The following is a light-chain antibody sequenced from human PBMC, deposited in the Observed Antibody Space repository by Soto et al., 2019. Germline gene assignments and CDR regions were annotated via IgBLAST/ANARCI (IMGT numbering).Light chain of an antibody. V-gene: IGKV1-9*01. CDR1: QGIDSS. J-gene: IGKJ5*01. CDR3: QQYGSSPLIT. Sequence: ILLTQSPSSLSASVGDRVTITCRASQGIDSSFAWYQQKPGKAPKLLIYAASSLQSGVPSRFSGSGSGTDFTLTISRLEPEDFAVYHCQQYGSSPLITFGQGTRLEIK. CDR2: AAS.